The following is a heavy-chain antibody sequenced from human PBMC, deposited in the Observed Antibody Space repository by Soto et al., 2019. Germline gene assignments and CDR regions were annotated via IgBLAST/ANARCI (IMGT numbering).Heavy chain of an antibody. Sequence: EVQVVESGGVLVQPGGSLRLSCAASGFTFSSNSMNWVRQAPGKGLEWISYISSSSSTIYADSVKGRFTISRDNAKNSLYLQMNSLRDEDTAVYYCARVIWSGHLTSDLWGQGTLVTVSS. J-gene: IGHJ5*02. V-gene: IGHV3-48*02. CDR3: ARVIWSGHLTSDL. D-gene: IGHD3-3*01. CDR1: GFTFSSNS. CDR2: ISSSSSTI.